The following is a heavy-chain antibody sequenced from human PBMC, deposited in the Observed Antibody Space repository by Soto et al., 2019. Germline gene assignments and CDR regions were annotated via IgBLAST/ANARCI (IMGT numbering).Heavy chain of an antibody. CDR3: ARFSITGTTSALFDY. CDR1: GFTFSSYA. Sequence: GGSLRLSCAASGFTFSSYAMHWVRQAPGKGLEWVAVISYDGSNKYYADSVKGRFTISRDNSKNTLYLQMNSLRAEDTAVYYCARFSITGTTSALFDYWGQGTLVTVSS. CDR2: ISYDGSNK. V-gene: IGHV3-30-3*01. D-gene: IGHD1-7*01. J-gene: IGHJ4*02.